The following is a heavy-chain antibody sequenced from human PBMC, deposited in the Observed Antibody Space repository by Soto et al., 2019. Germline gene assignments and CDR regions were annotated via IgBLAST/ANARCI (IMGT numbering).Heavy chain of an antibody. J-gene: IGHJ6*04. CDR1: GGTFSSYA. V-gene: IGHV1-69*13. CDR3: ARAYDFWSGYYSARYYYYGMDV. CDR2: IIPIFGTA. D-gene: IGHD3-3*01. Sequence: SVKISCKASGGTFSSYAISWVRQAPGQGLEWMGGIIPIFGTANYAQKFQGRVTITADESTSTAYMELSSLRSEDTAVYYCARAYDFWSGYYSARYYYYGMDVWGKGTTVAVSS.